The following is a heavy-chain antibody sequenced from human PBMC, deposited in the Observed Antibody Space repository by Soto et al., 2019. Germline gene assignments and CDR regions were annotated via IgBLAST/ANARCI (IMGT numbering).Heavy chain of an antibody. CDR3: ARIPYDNSGTIFDY. J-gene: IGHJ4*02. D-gene: IGHD3-22*01. CDR2: IYAGTIT. V-gene: IGHV3-53*01. CDR1: GITVSSYY. Sequence: QTGGSLRLSCAVSGITVSSYYMSWVRQAAGKGLEWVSVIYAGTITYYADSVKGRFTIYRDNSKNTLNLEMSSLRVEDTAVYYCARIPYDNSGTIFDYWGQGTLVTVSS.